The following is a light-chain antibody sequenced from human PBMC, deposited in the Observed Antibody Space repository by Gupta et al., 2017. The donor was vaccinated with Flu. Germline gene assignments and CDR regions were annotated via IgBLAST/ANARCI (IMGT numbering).Light chain of an antibody. V-gene: IGLV1-40*01. CDR3: QSYDTSLSGSRV. J-gene: IGLJ2*01. Sequence: TISCTGSSTNSGARYDGHGYQQLQGTAPKLRIYGNHNRPSGVPDRCSGSKSGTSASLAITGLQAEDEADDYCQSYDTSLSGSRVFGGGTKLIVL. CDR1: STNSGARYD. CDR2: GNH.